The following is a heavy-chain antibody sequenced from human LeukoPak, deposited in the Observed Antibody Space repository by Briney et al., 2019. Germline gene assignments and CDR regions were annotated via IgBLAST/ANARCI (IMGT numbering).Heavy chain of an antibody. CDR2: INPNSGGT. CDR1: GYTSTGYY. Sequence: ASVKVSCKASGYTSTGYYMHWVRQAPGQGLEWMGWINPNSGGTNYAQKFQGRVTMTRDTPISTAYMELSRLRSDDTAVYYCARVGSGWYEGGFDPWGQGTLVTVSS. CDR3: ARVGSGWYEGGFDP. D-gene: IGHD6-19*01. J-gene: IGHJ5*02. V-gene: IGHV1-2*02.